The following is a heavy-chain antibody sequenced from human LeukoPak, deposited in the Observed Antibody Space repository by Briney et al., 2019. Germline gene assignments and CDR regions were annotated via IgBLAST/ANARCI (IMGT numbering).Heavy chain of an antibody. D-gene: IGHD5-18*01. J-gene: IGHJ4*02. Sequence: ASVKVSCKASGGTFSSYAINWVRQAPGQGLEWMGWISAYNGNTNYAQKLQGRVTMTTDTSTSTAYMELRSLRSDDTAVYYCARAEYSYGQFDYWGQGTLVTVSS. CDR3: ARAEYSYGQFDY. CDR1: GGTFSSYA. V-gene: IGHV1-18*01. CDR2: ISAYNGNT.